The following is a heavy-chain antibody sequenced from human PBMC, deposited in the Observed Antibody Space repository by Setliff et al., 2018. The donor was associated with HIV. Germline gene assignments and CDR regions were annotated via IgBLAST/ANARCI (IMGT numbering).Heavy chain of an antibody. CDR3: ARDFLGDPDWSLDY. V-gene: IGHV7-4-1*02. D-gene: IGHD3-9*01. CDR1: GYTFTSYG. CDR2: INTYTGIP. Sequence: GASVKVSCKASGYTFTSYGMSWVRQAPGQGLEWMGWINTYTGIPTYAQALSGRFVFSLDTSVTTAYLQISSLTAEDTAVYYCARDFLGDPDWSLDYWGQGTLVTVSS. J-gene: IGHJ4*02.